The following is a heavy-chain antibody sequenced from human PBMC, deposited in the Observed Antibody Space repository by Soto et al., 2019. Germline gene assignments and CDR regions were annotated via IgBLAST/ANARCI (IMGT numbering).Heavy chain of an antibody. CDR3: ARSLYRGLDYYYYGMDV. Sequence: PGESLKISCKGSGYSFTSYWIGWVRQMPGKGLEWMGIIYPGDSDTRYSPSFQGQVTISADKSISTAYLQWSSLKASDTAMYYCARSLYRGLDYYYYGMDVWAQGTTVTVSS. D-gene: IGHD3-10*01. CDR2: IYPGDSDT. J-gene: IGHJ6*02. CDR1: GYSFTSYW. V-gene: IGHV5-51*01.